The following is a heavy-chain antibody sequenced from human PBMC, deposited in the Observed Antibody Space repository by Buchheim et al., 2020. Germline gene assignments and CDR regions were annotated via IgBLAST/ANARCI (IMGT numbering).Heavy chain of an antibody. Sequence: QVQLVESGGGVVQPGRSLRLSCAASGFTFSTYGMHWVRQAPGKGLEWVSLIWNDGSDEYYADSVKGRFTISRDNSKNTLYLQMNSLRAEDTAVYYCAKELGPSYDFWSGYYMGYYYHGMDVWSQGTT. V-gene: IGHV3-33*06. CDR2: IWNDGSDE. CDR1: GFTFSTYG. J-gene: IGHJ6*02. D-gene: IGHD3-3*01. CDR3: AKELGPSYDFWSGYYMGYYYHGMDV.